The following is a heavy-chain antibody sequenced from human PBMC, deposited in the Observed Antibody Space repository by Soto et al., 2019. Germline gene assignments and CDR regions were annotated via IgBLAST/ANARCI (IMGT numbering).Heavy chain of an antibody. V-gene: IGHV4-34*01. J-gene: IGHJ4*02. CDR3: ARLPYLSYFDS. CDR2: ISHDAT. Sequence: QVHLQQWGAGLLKPSETLSLTCAVYGGAFSTYYWSWVRQPPGKGLEWIGEISHDATNNRPSLEGPVTISRDTSKNQFSLRLTSVTAADTAVYFCARLPYLSYFDSWGQGALVTVSS. CDR1: GGAFSTYY.